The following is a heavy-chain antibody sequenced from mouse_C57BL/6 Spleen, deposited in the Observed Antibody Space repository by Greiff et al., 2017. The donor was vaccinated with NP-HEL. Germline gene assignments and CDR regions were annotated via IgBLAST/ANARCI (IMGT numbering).Heavy chain of an antibody. CDR3: AKGSSHAMDY. CDR2: IYPGDGDT. D-gene: IGHD1-1*01. J-gene: IGHJ4*01. CDR1: GYAFSSYW. Sequence: VQRVESGAELVKPGASVKISCKASGYAFSSYWMNWVKQRPGKGLEWIGQIYPGDGDTNYNGKFKGKATLTADKSSSTAYMQLSSLTSEDSAVYFCAKGSSHAMDYWGQGTSVTVSS. V-gene: IGHV1-80*01.